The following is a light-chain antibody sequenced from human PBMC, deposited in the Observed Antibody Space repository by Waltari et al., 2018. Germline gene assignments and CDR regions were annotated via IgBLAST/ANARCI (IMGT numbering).Light chain of an antibody. V-gene: IGKV3-15*01. Sequence: DRVMTQSPATLSASPGDRVTLSCRPSRSISSNFAWYQQQVGQAPRLLIYDASTRATGIPARFSGSWSGTEFTLTISSMESEDFAIYYCQQYNTWPRTFGQGTKVEMK. CDR3: QQYNTWPRT. J-gene: IGKJ1*01. CDR1: RSISSN. CDR2: DAS.